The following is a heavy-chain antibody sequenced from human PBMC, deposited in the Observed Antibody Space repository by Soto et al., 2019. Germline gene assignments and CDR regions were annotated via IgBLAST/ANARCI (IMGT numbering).Heavy chain of an antibody. CDR2: ISYDGSNK. V-gene: IGHV3-30-3*01. D-gene: IGHD3-22*01. Sequence: GGSLRLSCAASGFTFSSYAMHWVRQAPGKGLEWVAVISYDGSNKYYADSVKGRFTISRDNSKNTLYLQMNSLRAEDTAVYYCARDPDYYYDSSGYYYFDYWGQGTLVTVSS. J-gene: IGHJ4*02. CDR1: GFTFSSYA. CDR3: ARDPDYYYDSSGYYYFDY.